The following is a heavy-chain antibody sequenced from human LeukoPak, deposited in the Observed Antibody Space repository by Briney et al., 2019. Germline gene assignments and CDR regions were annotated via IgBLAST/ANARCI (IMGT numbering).Heavy chain of an antibody. Sequence: PGGSLRLSCAASGFTFSTYAMSWVRQAPGKGLEWVSAIDGSGGSTYYADSVKGRFTISRDNSKNTLYLQMNSLRAEDTAVYYCAKGQAFGRGSYYDYWGQGTLVTVSS. CDR1: GFTFSTYA. J-gene: IGHJ4*02. CDR2: IDGSGGST. CDR3: AKGQAFGRGSYYDY. D-gene: IGHD1-26*01. V-gene: IGHV3-23*01.